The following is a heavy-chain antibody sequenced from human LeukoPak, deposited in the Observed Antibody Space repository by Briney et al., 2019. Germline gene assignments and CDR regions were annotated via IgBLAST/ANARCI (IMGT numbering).Heavy chain of an antibody. J-gene: IGHJ6*03. CDR3: ARAPGYCSSTSCYRYMDV. D-gene: IGHD2-2*01. V-gene: IGHV4-34*01. Sequence: SETLSPTCAVYGGSFSGYYWSWIRQPPGKGLEWIGEINHSGSTNYNPSLKSRVTISVDTSKNQFSLKLSSVTAADTAVYYCARAPGYCSSTSCYRYMDVWGKGTTVTVSS. CDR2: INHSGST. CDR1: GGSFSGYY.